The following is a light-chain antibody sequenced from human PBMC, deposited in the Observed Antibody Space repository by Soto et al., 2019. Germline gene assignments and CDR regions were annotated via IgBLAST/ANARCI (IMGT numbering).Light chain of an antibody. Sequence: QSVLTQPRSVSGSPGQSVTISCTGSYSDVGTYFVSWYQQYPGKGPKLIIYDVTERPSGVPDRFSGSKSGNTASLTISGLQAEDEADYYCCSYAGSYTYIFGSGTKVTVL. J-gene: IGLJ1*01. CDR3: CSYAGSYTYI. CDR1: YSDVGTYF. CDR2: DVT. V-gene: IGLV2-11*01.